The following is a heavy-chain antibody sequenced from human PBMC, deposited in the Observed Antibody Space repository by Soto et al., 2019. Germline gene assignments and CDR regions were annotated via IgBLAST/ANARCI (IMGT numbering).Heavy chain of an antibody. V-gene: IGHV4-38-2*02. J-gene: IGHJ5*01. Sequence: SETLSLTCAVSGFSISSGYFWGWIRQTPGKGLEWIASVYHIGTAYYNPSLKSRVTVSVDTSKNEFSLNLSSVTAADTAVYYCARDTSGYYWFDSWGQGTTVIVAS. CDR3: ARDTSGYYWFDS. CDR1: GFSISSGYF. CDR2: VYHIGTA. D-gene: IGHD3-22*01.